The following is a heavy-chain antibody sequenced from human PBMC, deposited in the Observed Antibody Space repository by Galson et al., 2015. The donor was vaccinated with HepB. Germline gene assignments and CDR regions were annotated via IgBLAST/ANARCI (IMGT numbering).Heavy chain of an antibody. CDR3: ARILQVANGDYTWIGAFDI. J-gene: IGHJ3*02. D-gene: IGHD4-17*01. V-gene: IGHV2-70*11. CDR1: GFSLSTSGMC. Sequence: PALVKPTQTLTLTCTFSGFSLSTSGMCVSWIRQPPGKALEWLARIDWDDDKYYSTSLKTRLTISKDTSKNQVVLTMTNMDPVDTATYYCARILQVANGDYTWIGAFDIWGQGTMVTVSS. CDR2: IDWDDDK.